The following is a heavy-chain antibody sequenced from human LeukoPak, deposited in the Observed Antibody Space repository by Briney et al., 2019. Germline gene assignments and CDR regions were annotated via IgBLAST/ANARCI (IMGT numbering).Heavy chain of an antibody. D-gene: IGHD6-19*01. J-gene: IGHJ3*02. Sequence: NPSETLSLTCTVSGGSISSYYWSWIRQTPGTGLEWIGYIYYTGSTNYNPSLESRVTISVDTSKNQFSLKLSSVTAVDTAVYYCARYNSGWCSLCAFDIWGQGTMVTVSS. CDR2: IYYTGST. CDR1: GGSISSYY. V-gene: IGHV4-59*01. CDR3: ARYNSGWCSLCAFDI.